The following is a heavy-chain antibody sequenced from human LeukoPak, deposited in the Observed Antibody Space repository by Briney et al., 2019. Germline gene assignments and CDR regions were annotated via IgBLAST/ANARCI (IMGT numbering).Heavy chain of an antibody. D-gene: IGHD1-26*01. J-gene: IGHJ4*02. CDR2: INHSGST. V-gene: IGHV4-34*01. CDR3: ARGSGSSGGHFDY. CDR1: GGSFSGYY. Sequence: SETLSLTCAVYGGSFSGYYWSWIRQPPGKGLEWIGEINHSGSTNYNPSLKSRVTISVDTSKNQFSLKLSSVTAADTAVYYCARGSGSSGGHFDYWGQGTLVTVSS.